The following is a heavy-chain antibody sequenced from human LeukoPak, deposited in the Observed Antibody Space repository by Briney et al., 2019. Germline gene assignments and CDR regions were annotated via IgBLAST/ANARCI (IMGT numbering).Heavy chain of an antibody. CDR3: ARLSGSYYFDY. J-gene: IGHJ4*02. D-gene: IGHD1-26*01. CDR1: GYTFTGYY. V-gene: IGHV1-2*02. CDR2: INPNSGGT. Sequence: ASVKVSCKASGYTFTGYYMHWVRQAPGQGLEWMGWINPNSGGTDYAQKFQGRVTMTRDASISTAYMELSRLRSDDTAVYYCARLSGSYYFDYWGQGTLVTVSS.